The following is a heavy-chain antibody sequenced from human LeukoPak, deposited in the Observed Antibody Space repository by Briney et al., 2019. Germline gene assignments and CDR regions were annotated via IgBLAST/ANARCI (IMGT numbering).Heavy chain of an antibody. D-gene: IGHD3-9*01. V-gene: IGHV1-69*06. J-gene: IGHJ6*03. CDR1: GGTFSSYA. Sequence: SVKVSCKASGGTFSSYAISWVRQAPGQGLEWMGGIIPIFGTANYAQKFQGRVTITADKSTSTAYMELSSLRSEDTAVYYCARASYDILTGRYYYYYYMDVWGKGTTVTVSS. CDR2: IIPIFGTA. CDR3: ARASYDILTGRYYYYYYMDV.